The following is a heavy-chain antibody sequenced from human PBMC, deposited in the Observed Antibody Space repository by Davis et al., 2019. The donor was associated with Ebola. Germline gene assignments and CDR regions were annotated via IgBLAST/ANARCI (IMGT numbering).Heavy chain of an antibody. D-gene: IGHD3-22*01. J-gene: IGHJ4*02. CDR3: TAYDSTFRNY. CDR2: ISWDGRST. Sequence: GGSLRLSCAASGFTFSSYAMNWVRQAPGKGLEWVSLISWDGRSTAYADSVRGRFSISRDNSRKFLYLQMNGLRAEDTALYYCTAYDSTFRNYWGQGTLVTVSS. CDR1: GFTFSSYA. V-gene: IGHV3-43D*03.